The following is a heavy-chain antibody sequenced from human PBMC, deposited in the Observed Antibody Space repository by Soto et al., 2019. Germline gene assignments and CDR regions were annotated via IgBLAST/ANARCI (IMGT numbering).Heavy chain of an antibody. V-gene: IGHV4-34*01. CDR3: ASLHHSSSAPRQAFDY. CDR2: INHSGST. CDR1: GGSFSGYY. Sequence: QVQLQQWGAGLLKPSETLSLTCAVYGGSFSGYYWSWIRQPPGKGLEWIGEINHSGSTNYNPSLTSRVTIAVDTSKNQFSLKLGSVTAADTAVYYCASLHHSSSAPRQAFDYWGQGTLVTVSS. J-gene: IGHJ4*02. D-gene: IGHD6-6*01.